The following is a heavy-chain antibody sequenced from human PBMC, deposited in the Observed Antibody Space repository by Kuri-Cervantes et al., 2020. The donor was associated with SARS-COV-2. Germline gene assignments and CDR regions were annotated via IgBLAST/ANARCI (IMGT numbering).Heavy chain of an antibody. CDR2: INPNSGGT. CDR1: GYTFTGYY. Sequence: ASVKVSCKASGYTFTGYYMHWVRQAPGQGLEWMGWINPNSGGTNYAQKFQGWVTMIRDTSISTAYMELSRLRSDDTAVYYCARISSRHSAFDIWGQGTMVTVSS. J-gene: IGHJ3*02. CDR3: ARISSRHSAFDI. V-gene: IGHV1-2*04. D-gene: IGHD6-13*01.